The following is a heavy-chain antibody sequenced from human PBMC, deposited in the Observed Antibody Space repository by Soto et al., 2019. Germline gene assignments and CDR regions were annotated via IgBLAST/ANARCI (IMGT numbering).Heavy chain of an antibody. Sequence: PSETLSLTCTVSGGSISSGGYYWSWIRHHPGKGLEWIGYIYYSGSTYYNPSLKSRVTISVDTSKNQFSLKLSSVTAADTAVYYCAASQYYYDSSGYYRVAVPIDYWGQGTLVTVSS. V-gene: IGHV4-31*03. D-gene: IGHD3-22*01. J-gene: IGHJ4*02. CDR1: GGSISSGGYY. CDR3: AASQYYYDSSGYYRVAVPIDY. CDR2: IYYSGST.